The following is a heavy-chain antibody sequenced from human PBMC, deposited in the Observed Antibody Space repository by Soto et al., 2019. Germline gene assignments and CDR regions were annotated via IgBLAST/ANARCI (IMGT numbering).Heavy chain of an antibody. Sequence: QVQLVQSGAEVKKPGSSVKVSCKASGGTFSSYAISWVRQAPGQGLEWMGGIIPIFGTANYAQKFQGRVRITADKSTSTAYMELSSLRSEDTAVYYCARAKLSGIYDSSGPMDYWGQGTLVTVSS. CDR2: IIPIFGTA. CDR1: GGTFSSYA. V-gene: IGHV1-69*06. CDR3: ARAKLSGIYDSSGPMDY. J-gene: IGHJ4*02. D-gene: IGHD3-22*01.